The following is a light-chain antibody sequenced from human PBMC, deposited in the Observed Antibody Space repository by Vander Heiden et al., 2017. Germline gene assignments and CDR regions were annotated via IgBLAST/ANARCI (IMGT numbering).Light chain of an antibody. V-gene: IGLV2-14*03. CDR3: SSYTTSSTQV. J-gene: IGLJ1*01. CDR1: SSDVGNDNY. CDR2: DVT. Sequence: QSALTQPASVSGPPGQSITISCAGTSSDVGNDNYVSWYQQHPGKAPKLVIYDVTNRPSGVSNRFSGAKSGNTASLTISGLQPEDEADYYCSSYTTSSTQVFGTGTKVTVL.